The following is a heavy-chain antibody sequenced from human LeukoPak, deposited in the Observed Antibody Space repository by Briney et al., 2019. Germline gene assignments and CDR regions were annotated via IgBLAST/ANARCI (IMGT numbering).Heavy chain of an antibody. J-gene: IGHJ5*02. D-gene: IGHD3-9*01. CDR3: ARGGLLVPYFAP. CDR1: GFIFSTYW. CDR2: INEDGSEK. V-gene: IGHV3-7*01. Sequence: GGSLRLSCAASGFIFSTYWMSWVRQAPGKGLEWVANINEDGSEKYYVDSVKGRFTVSRDNAKNSLYLQMNSLRAEDTAVYFGARGGLLVPYFAPWGQGTLVTV.